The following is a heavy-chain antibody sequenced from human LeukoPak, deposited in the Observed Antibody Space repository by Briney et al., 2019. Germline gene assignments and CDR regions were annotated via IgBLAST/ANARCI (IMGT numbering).Heavy chain of an antibody. Sequence: GGALRLSCAASGFTFSSYGMHWVRQAPGKGLEWVAVISYDGSNKYYADSVKGRFTISRDNSKNTLYLQMNSLRAEDTAVYYCAKDRTVTTHYHYGIDVWGQGTTVTVSS. V-gene: IGHV3-30*18. CDR1: GFTFSSYG. D-gene: IGHD4-17*01. CDR2: ISYDGSNK. J-gene: IGHJ6*02. CDR3: AKDRTVTTHYHYGIDV.